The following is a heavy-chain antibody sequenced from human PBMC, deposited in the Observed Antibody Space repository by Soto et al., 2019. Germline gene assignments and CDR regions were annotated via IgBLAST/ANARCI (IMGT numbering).Heavy chain of an antibody. CDR3: APPRPGTHGYGY. J-gene: IGHJ4*02. D-gene: IGHD5-18*01. CDR1: GITLSNAW. Sequence: EVQLVESGGGLVKPGGSLRLSCAASGITLSNAWMTWVRQAPGKGLEWVGRIKSKADGSTTEYGSPVKDRFIITRDDSENTLDLQMHSLKTADTAVYYCAPPRPGTHGYGYWGQGTLVTVSS. CDR2: IKSKADGSTT. V-gene: IGHV3-15*01.